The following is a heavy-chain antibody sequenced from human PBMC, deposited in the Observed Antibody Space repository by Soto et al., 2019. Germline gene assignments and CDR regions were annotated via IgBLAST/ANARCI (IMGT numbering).Heavy chain of an antibody. V-gene: IGHV1-69*02. CDR1: GGTFSSYT. D-gene: IGHD4-17*01. CDR3: ARDYGENYYYYYYMDV. J-gene: IGHJ6*03. Sequence: GASVKVSCKASGGTFSSYTISWVRQAPGQGLEWMGRIIPILGIANYAQKFQGRVTITADKSTSTAYMELSSLRSEDTAVYYCARDYGENYYYYYYMDVWGKGTTVTVSS. CDR2: IIPILGIA.